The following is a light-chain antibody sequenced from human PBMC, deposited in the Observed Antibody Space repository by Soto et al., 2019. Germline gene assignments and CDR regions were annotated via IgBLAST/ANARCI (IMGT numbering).Light chain of an antibody. J-gene: IGLJ1*01. Sequence: QSVLTQPPSSSGSPGQSVTISCTGTSSDVGGYKYVSRYQQHPGKAPKLMIFEVNKRPSGVPDRFSGYKSGNTSSLTVSGLQAEDEADYYCSSYAGINNLGVFGTGTKLTVL. CDR2: EVN. V-gene: IGLV2-8*01. CDR1: SSDVGGYKY. CDR3: SSYAGINNLGV.